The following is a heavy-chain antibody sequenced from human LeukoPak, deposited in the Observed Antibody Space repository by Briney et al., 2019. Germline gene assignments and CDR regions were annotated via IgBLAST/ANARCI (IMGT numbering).Heavy chain of an antibody. CDR1: SGSISSYY. CDR2: IYYSGST. Sequence: SETLSLTCTVSSGSISSYYWSWIRQPPGKGLEWIGYIYYSGSTNYNPSLKSRVTISVDTSKNQFSLKLSSVTATDTAVYYCARARVVDTAMVTGLYYYYYYYMDVWGKGTTVTVSS. D-gene: IGHD5-18*01. J-gene: IGHJ6*03. CDR3: ARARVVDTAMVTGLYYYYYYYMDV. V-gene: IGHV4-59*01.